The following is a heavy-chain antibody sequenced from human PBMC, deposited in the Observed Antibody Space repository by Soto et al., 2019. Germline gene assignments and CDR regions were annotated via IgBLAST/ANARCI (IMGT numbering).Heavy chain of an antibody. CDR2: ISGSGGST. V-gene: IGHV3-23*01. CDR3: AKDGYSYVDYFDY. Sequence: EVQLLESGGGLVQPGGSLRLSCAASGFTFSSYAMSWVRQAPGKGLEWVSAISGSGGSTYYADSVKGRFTISRDNSKNTLYRQMNSLRAEDTAVYYCAKDGYSYVDYFDYWGQGTLVTVSS. J-gene: IGHJ4*02. D-gene: IGHD5-18*01. CDR1: GFTFSSYA.